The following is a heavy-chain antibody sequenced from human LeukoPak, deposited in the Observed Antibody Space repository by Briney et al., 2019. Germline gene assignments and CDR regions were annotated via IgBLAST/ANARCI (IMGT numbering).Heavy chain of an antibody. V-gene: IGHV1-2*02. Sequence: GASVKVSCKASGYTFTGYYMHWVRQAPGQGLAWMGWINPNSGGTNYAQKFQGRGTMTSDTSNSTAYMELSTLRSDDTAVYYCARDRIAVAGFYYYYMDVWGKGTTVTVSS. CDR3: ARDRIAVAGFYYYYMDV. D-gene: IGHD6-19*01. CDR1: GYTFTGYY. CDR2: INPNSGGT. J-gene: IGHJ6*03.